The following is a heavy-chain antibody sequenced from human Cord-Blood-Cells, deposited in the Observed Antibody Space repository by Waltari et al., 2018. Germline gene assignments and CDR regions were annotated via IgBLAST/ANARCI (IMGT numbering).Heavy chain of an antibody. CDR3: AKDASGSGAFDI. D-gene: IGHD3-10*01. CDR2: ISWNSGSI. CDR1: GFTFDDYA. V-gene: IGHV3-9*03. Sequence: EVQLVESGGGLVQPGRSLRLSCAASGFTFDDYAMHWVRQAPGKGREWVLGISWNSGSIGYADSVKGRFTISRDNAKNSLYLQMNSLRAEDMALYYCAKDASGSGAFDIWGQGTMVTVSS. J-gene: IGHJ3*02.